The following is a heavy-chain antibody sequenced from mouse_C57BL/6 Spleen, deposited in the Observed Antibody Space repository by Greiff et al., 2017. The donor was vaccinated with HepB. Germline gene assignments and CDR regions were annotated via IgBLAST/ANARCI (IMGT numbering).Heavy chain of an antibody. J-gene: IGHJ4*01. CDR2: INPSSGYT. CDR3: ARVAIYYGYDDAMDY. Sequence: VQLQQSGAELARPGASVKMSCKASGYTFTSYTMHWVKQRPGQGLEWIGYINPSSGYTKYNQKFKDKATLTADKSSSTAYMQLSSLTSEDSAVYYCARVAIYYGYDDAMDYWGQGTSVTVSS. V-gene: IGHV1-4*01. CDR1: GYTFTSYT. D-gene: IGHD2-2*01.